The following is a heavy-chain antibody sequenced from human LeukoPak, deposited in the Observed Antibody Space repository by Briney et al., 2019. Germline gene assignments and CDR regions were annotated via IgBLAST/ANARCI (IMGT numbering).Heavy chain of an antibody. CDR1: GGSISSSSYY. CDR3: ARDGPYDSSGYRVDY. Sequence: SETLSLTCTVSGGSISSSSYYWGWIRQPPGKGLEWIGSIHYSGSTHYNPSLKSRVTISVDTSKNQFSLKLSSVTAADTAVYYCARDGPYDSSGYRVDYWGQGTLVTVSS. D-gene: IGHD3-22*01. V-gene: IGHV4-39*07. J-gene: IGHJ4*02. CDR2: IHYSGST.